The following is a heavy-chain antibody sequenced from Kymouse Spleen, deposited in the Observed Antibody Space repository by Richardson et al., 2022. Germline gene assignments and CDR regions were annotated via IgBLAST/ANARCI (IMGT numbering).Heavy chain of an antibody. V-gene: IGHV3-30*18. D-gene: IGHD1-26*01. J-gene: IGHJ4*02. CDR3: AKDRVGAFDY. CDR1: GFTFSSYG. CDR2: ISYDGSNK. Sequence: QVQLVESGGGVVQPGRSLRLSCAASGFTFSSYGMHWVRQAPGKGLEWVAVISYDGSNKYYADSVKGRFTISRDNSKNTLYLQMNSLRAEDTAVYYCAKDRVGAFDYWGQGTLVTVSS.